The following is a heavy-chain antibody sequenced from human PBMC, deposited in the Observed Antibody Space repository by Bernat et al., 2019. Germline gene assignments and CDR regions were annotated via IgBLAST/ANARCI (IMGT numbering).Heavy chain of an antibody. V-gene: IGHV3-64D*06. CDR2: ISSNGGST. J-gene: IGHJ4*02. CDR1: GFTFSNYY. D-gene: IGHD4-11*01. CDR3: VKNYSNSY. Sequence: EVQLVESGGGLVQPGGSLRLSCAASGFTFSNYYLHWVRQAPGKGLEYVSAISSNGGSTYYADSVKGRFTISRDNSKNTLYLQMRAEDTAVYYCVKNYSNSYWGQGTLVTVSS.